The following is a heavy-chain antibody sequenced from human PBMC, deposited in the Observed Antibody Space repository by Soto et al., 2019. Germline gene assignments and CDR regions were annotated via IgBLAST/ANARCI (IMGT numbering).Heavy chain of an antibody. Sequence: EVQLVESGGGLVKPGGSLRLSCAASGFTFSSYSMNWVRHAPGKGLEWVSSISSSSSYIYYADSVKGRFTISRDNAKNSLYLQMNSLRSEDTAVYYCAREGIAVAGDYFDYWGQGTLVTVSS. CDR2: ISSSSSYI. J-gene: IGHJ4*02. CDR3: AREGIAVAGDYFDY. CDR1: GFTFSSYS. D-gene: IGHD6-19*01. V-gene: IGHV3-21*01.